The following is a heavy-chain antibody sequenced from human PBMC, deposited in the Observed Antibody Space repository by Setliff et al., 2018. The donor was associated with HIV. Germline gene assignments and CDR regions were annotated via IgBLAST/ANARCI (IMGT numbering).Heavy chain of an antibody. CDR2: ISSSSNYI. Sequence: GGSLRLSCAASGFTFSSYNRNWVRQAPGKGLEWVSSISSSSNYIYYADSVKGRFTISRDNAKNSLYLHMNSLRAEDTAVYYCTRDSGMATITLVYFDYWGQGTLVTVSS. CDR3: TRDSGMATITLVYFDY. V-gene: IGHV3-21*01. D-gene: IGHD3-10*01. J-gene: IGHJ4*02. CDR1: GFTFSSYN.